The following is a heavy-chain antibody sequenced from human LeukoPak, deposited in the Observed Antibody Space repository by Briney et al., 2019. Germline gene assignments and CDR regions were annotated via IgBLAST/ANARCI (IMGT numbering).Heavy chain of an antibody. CDR3: ARVGSYGSSGYYYFDY. J-gene: IGHJ4*02. D-gene: IGHD3-22*01. Sequence: SETLSLTCAVSIYSISSGYYCGWIRQPPGKGLEWIGNIYHSGSTYYNPSLKSRLTMSVDTSKNQFSLKLSSVTAADTAVYYCARVGSYGSSGYYYFDYWGQGTLVTVSS. CDR1: IYSISSGYY. V-gene: IGHV4-38-2*01. CDR2: IYHSGST.